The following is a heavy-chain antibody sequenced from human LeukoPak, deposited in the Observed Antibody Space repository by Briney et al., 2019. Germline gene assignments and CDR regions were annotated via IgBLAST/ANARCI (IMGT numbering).Heavy chain of an antibody. Sequence: GASVTVSCKVSGYTLTELSMHWVRQAPGKGRAGMGGFHPEDGETIYAQKLQGRVTMTEDTSTDTAYMELSSLRSEDTAVYYCATEVSFGVVPAGIEGYYYGMDVWGQGTTVTVSS. D-gene: IGHD2-2*01. J-gene: IGHJ6*02. CDR1: GYTLTELS. V-gene: IGHV1-24*01. CDR2: FHPEDGET. CDR3: ATEVSFGVVPAGIEGYYYGMDV.